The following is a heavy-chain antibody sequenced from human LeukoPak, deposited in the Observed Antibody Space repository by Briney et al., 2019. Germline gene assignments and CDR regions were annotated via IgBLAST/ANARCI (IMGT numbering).Heavy chain of an antibody. CDR1: GFTFSSYA. Sequence: PGGSLRLSCAASGFTFSSYAMSWVRQAPGKGLEWVSAISGSGGSTYYADSVKGRFTISRDNSKNTLYLQMNSLRAEDTAVYYCAKDPRDDSSGYSDYWGQGTLVTVSS. D-gene: IGHD3-22*01. CDR2: ISGSGGST. V-gene: IGHV3-23*01. J-gene: IGHJ4*02. CDR3: AKDPRDDSSGYSDY.